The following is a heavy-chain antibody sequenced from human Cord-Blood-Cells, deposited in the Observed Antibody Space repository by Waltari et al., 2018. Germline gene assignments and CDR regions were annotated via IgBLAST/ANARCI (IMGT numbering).Heavy chain of an antibody. CDR3: ARDSQDTVMDFDY. V-gene: IGHV1-46*01. CDR1: GYTFTRDY. D-gene: IGHD4-4*01. CDR2: INPSGGST. J-gene: IGHJ4*02. Sequence: QVQLVQSGAEVKKPGDSVKVSWKVAGYTFTRDYMHCVRKAPGQGLEWMGIINPSGGSTSYAQKFQGRVTMTRDTSTSTVYMELSSLRSEDTAVYYCARDSQDTVMDFDYWGQGTLVTVSS.